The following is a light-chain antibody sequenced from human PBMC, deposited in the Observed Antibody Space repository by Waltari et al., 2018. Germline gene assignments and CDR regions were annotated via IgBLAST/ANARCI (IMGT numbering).Light chain of an antibody. CDR3: QQRSNPIT. V-gene: IGKV3-11*01. CDR2: GAS. J-gene: IGKJ5*01. Sequence: EIVLTQSPATLSLSPGERATLSCRASQSVSNYLAWYQQKPGQAPRLLIYGASNRVTGISARFSGSGSGTDFTLTISSLEPGDFAVYYCQQRSNPITFGQGTRLGIK. CDR1: QSVSNY.